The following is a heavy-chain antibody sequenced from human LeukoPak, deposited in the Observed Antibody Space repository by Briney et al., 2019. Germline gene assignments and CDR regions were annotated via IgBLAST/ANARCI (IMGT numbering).Heavy chain of an antibody. Sequence: SETLSLTCTVSGGSISSYYWSWIRQPPGKGLEWIGYIYYSGSTNYNPSLKSRVTISVDTSKNQFSLKLSSVTAADTAVYYCARDGTIWDQGTLVTVSS. CDR3: ARDGTI. J-gene: IGHJ4*02. CDR2: IYYSGST. D-gene: IGHD1-1*01. CDR1: GGSISSYY. V-gene: IGHV4-59*01.